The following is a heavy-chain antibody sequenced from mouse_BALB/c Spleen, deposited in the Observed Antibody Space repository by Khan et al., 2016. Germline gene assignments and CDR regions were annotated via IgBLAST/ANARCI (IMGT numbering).Heavy chain of an antibody. V-gene: IGHV8-12*01. J-gene: IGHJ4*01. D-gene: IGHD2-4*01. Sequence: QVTLKESGPGILQPSQTLSLTCSFSGFSLSTSGMGVSWIRQPSGKGLEWLAHIYWDDDKRYNPSLKRRLTISKDTSSNQVFLKITSVDTADTATYYCARSMITYAMDYWGQGTSVTVSS. CDR3: ARSMITYAMDY. CDR1: GFSLSTSGMG. CDR2: IYWDDDK.